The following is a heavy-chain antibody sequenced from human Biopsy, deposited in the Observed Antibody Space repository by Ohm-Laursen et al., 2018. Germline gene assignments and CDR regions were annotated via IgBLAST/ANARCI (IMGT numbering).Heavy chain of an antibody. CDR1: GFTVSTTY. CDR3: VRGRAY. J-gene: IGHJ4*02. CDR2: IYLDGNT. V-gene: IGHV3-53*01. Sequence: SLRLSCAASGFTVSTTYMSWVRQAPGKGLEWVSIIYLDGNTYYTDSVKGRFTISRDNSKNALYLQMNSLRPADTAKYYYVRGRAYWGQGTLVTVSS.